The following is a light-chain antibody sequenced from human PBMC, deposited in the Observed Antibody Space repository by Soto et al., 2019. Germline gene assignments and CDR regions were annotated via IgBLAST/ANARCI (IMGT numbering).Light chain of an antibody. J-gene: IGKJ2*01. CDR2: GAS. V-gene: IGKV3-20*01. CDR1: QSVSSSY. CDR3: QQYGSSPYP. Sequence: EIVLTQSPGTLSLSPGERATLSCRASQSVSSSYLAWYQQKPGQAPRLLIYGASSRATGIPDRFSGSGSGTRFTLPISILEPEDFAVYYCQQYGSSPYPFGQGTKLEIK.